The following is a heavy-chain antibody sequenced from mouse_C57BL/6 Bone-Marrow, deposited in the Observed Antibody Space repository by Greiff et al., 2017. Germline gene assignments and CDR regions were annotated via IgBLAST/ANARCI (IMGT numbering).Heavy chain of an antibody. V-gene: IGHV5-9*01. J-gene: IGHJ3*01. D-gene: IGHD2-2*01. CDR2: ISGGGGNT. CDR3: ARHRGYWFAY. CDR1: GFTFSSYT. Sequence: EVKLVESGGGLVKPGGSLKLSCAASGFTFSSYTMSWVRQTPEKRLEWVATISGGGGNTYYPDSVKGRFTISRDNAKNTRYLQRISLRSEDTALYYCARHRGYWFAYWGQGTLVTGSA.